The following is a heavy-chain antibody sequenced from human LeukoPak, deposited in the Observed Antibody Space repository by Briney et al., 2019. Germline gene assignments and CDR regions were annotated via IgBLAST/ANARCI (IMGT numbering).Heavy chain of an antibody. CDR2: ITPNADRT. CDR1: GFTSGSYG. V-gene: IGHV3-23*01. CDR3: AIMHGYYDGSGYWVQ. J-gene: IGHJ1*01. D-gene: IGHD3-22*01. Sequence: GGSLRLSCAASGFTSGSYGMSWVRQAPGKGMEWVSFITPNADRTSYADSVGGRFTISRDNPRNTLYMQMNSLRDEDTALYYCAIMHGYYDGSGYWVQWGQGTLVTVSS.